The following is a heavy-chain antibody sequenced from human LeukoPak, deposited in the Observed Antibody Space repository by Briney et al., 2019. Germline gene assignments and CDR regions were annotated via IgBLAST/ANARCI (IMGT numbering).Heavy chain of an antibody. CDR1: GFTFSSYA. J-gene: IGHJ4*02. V-gene: IGHV3-23*01. CDR2: ISGSGGST. D-gene: IGHD3-22*01. CDR3: AKYNYYDSSGYN. Sequence: GGSLRLSCAASGFTFSSYAMSWVRQAPGKGLEWVSAISGSGGSTYYADSVKGRFTISRDNSKITLYLQMNSLRAEDTAVYYCAKYNYYDSSGYNWGQGTLVTVSS.